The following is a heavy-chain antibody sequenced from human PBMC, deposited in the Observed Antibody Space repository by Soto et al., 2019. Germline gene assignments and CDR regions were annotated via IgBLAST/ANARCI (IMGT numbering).Heavy chain of an antibody. D-gene: IGHD2-2*01. CDR2: ISSSSSTI. Sequence: PGGSLRLSCAASGFTFSSYSMNWVRQAPGKGLEWVSYISSSSSTIYYADSVKGRFTISRDNAKNSLYLQMNSLRAEDTAVYYCAREAVDADYYYYMDVWGKGTTVTVSS. CDR1: GFTFSSYS. V-gene: IGHV3-48*01. J-gene: IGHJ6*03. CDR3: AREAVDADYYYYMDV.